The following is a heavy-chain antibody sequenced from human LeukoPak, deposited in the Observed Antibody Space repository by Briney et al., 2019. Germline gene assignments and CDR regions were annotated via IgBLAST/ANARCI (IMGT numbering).Heavy chain of an antibody. D-gene: IGHD4-17*01. J-gene: IGHJ4*02. V-gene: IGHV5-51*01. CDR2: IYPGDSET. CDR1: GYKFTNYW. Sequence: GESLKISCKASGYKFTNYWFGWVRPMPGKGLEWMTIIYPGDSETRYSPSFKGQVTISADRSIGTMYLQWSSLKASDTAIYYCARALRTGQGDYVPVLWGQGTLVIVSS. CDR3: ARALRTGQGDYVPVL.